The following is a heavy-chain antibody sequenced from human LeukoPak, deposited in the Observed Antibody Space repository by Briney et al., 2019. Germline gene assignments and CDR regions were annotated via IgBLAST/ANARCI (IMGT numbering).Heavy chain of an antibody. CDR2: MNPNSGKT. CDR1: GYTFTDYD. Sequence: ASVKVSCKASGYTFTDYDINWVRQATGQGLEWMVWMNPNSGKTVYAQKFQGRVTITRNTSISTAYMEVSSLRSEDTAVYYCARGTRALRYFAWSTKPHYYYHMDVWGKGTTVTVSS. V-gene: IGHV1-8*03. D-gene: IGHD3-9*01. J-gene: IGHJ6*03. CDR3: ARGTRALRYFAWSTKPHYYYHMDV.